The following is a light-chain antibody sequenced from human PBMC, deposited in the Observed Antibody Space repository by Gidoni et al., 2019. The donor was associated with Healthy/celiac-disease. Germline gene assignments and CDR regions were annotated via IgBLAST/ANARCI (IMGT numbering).Light chain of an antibody. CDR1: QGISSY. CDR2: AAS. Sequence: DLQLTQSPSFLSASVGDRVTITCRASQGISSYLDWYQQKPGKAPKLLIYAASTLQSGVPSRFSGSGSGTEFTLTISSRQAEDFATYYGQQLNSYPPITFGGGTKVEIK. V-gene: IGKV1-9*01. J-gene: IGKJ4*01. CDR3: QQLNSYPPIT.